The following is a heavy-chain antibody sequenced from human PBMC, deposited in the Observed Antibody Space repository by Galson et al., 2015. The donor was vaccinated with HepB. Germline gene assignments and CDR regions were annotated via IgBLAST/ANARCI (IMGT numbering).Heavy chain of an antibody. J-gene: IGHJ4*02. CDR2: IYHSGST. CDR3: ARRESWGEPPGLDY. Sequence: ETLSLTCAVSGGSISSSNWWSWVRQPPGKGLEWIGEIYHSGSTNYNPSLKSRVTISVDKSKNQFSLKLSSVTAADTAVYYCARRESWGEPPGLDYWGQGTLVTVSS. D-gene: IGHD3-16*01. V-gene: IGHV4-4*02. CDR1: GGSISSSNW.